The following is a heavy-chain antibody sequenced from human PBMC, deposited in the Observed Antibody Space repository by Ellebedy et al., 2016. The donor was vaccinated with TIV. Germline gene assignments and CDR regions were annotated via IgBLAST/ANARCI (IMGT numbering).Heavy chain of an antibody. V-gene: IGHV3-33*01. CDR3: TRDVSVVNFDY. J-gene: IGHJ4*02. D-gene: IGHD2-21*01. CDR1: GFTFSSYG. Sequence: GESLKISXAASGFTFSSYGMHWVRQAPGKGLEWVAALWFDGSNPYYGDSVKGRFTISRDNSKNTLFLQMNSLRAEDTAVYYCTRDVSVVNFDYWGQGTLVTVSS. CDR2: LWFDGSNP.